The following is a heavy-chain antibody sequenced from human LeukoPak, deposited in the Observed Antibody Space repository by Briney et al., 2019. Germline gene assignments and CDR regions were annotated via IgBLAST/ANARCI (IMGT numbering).Heavy chain of an antibody. J-gene: IGHJ4*02. CDR2: IKQDGSEK. D-gene: IGHD3-16*01. CDR1: GFTSSTYS. Sequence: GGSLRLSCAASGFTSSTYSMSWVRQAPGKGLEWVANIKQDGSEKYYVDAVKGRFTISRDNAKNSLYLQMNSLRAEDTAVYYCARGLTYVVYWGQGTLVTVSS. V-gene: IGHV3-7*04. CDR3: ARGLTYVVY.